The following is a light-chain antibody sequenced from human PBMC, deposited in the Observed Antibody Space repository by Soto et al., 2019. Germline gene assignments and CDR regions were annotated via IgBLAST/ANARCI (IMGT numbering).Light chain of an antibody. CDR1: QSVSSN. CDR2: GAS. J-gene: IGKJ4*01. CDR3: QQLNSYPFT. V-gene: IGKV3-15*01. Sequence: IVMTQSPATLSVSPWERATLSCRASQSVSSNLAWYQQKPGQAPRLLMNGASTRATGIPDRFRGSGSGTEFTLTVSSLQSEDFATYYCQQLNSYPFTFGGGTKVDIK.